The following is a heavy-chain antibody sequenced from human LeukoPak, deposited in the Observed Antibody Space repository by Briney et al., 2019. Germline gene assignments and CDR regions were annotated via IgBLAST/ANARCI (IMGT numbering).Heavy chain of an antibody. D-gene: IGHD3-9*01. CDR2: INHSGST. Sequence: SETLSLTCAVYGGSFSGYYWSWIRQPPGKGLEWIGEINHSGSTNYNPSLKSRVTISVDTSKNQFSLKLSSVTAADTAVYYCARVRYYDILTGYYKTEYFQHWGQGTLVTVSS. J-gene: IGHJ1*01. V-gene: IGHV4-34*01. CDR1: GGSFSGYY. CDR3: ARVRYYDILTGYYKTEYFQH.